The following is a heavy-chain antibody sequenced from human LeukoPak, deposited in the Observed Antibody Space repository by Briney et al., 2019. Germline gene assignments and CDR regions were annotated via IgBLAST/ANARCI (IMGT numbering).Heavy chain of an antibody. Sequence: GGSLGLSCAASGFTFSSYDMHWVRQATGKGLEWVSAIGTAGDTYYPGSVKGRFTISRENAKNSLYLQMNSLRAGDTAVYYCARARHDILTGSSPFDYWGQGTLVTVSS. CDR1: GFTFSSYD. D-gene: IGHD3-9*01. V-gene: IGHV3-13*01. J-gene: IGHJ4*02. CDR2: IGTAGDT. CDR3: ARARHDILTGSSPFDY.